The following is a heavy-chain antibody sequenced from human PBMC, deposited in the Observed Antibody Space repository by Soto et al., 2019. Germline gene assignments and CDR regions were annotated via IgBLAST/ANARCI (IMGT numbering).Heavy chain of an antibody. CDR3: ARAFDYMIPTAS. D-gene: IGHD3-22*01. CDR2: INGDGSYT. Sequence: EVLLVESGGGLVQPGGSLRLSCAASGFTFSSYWMYWVRQAPGKGLVWLSRINGDGSYTSYADSVKGRFTISRDNAKNTLYLQMHSLRAEDTALSYCARAFDYMIPTASWGQGTLVTVSS. CDR1: GFTFSSYW. J-gene: IGHJ5*02. V-gene: IGHV3-74*01.